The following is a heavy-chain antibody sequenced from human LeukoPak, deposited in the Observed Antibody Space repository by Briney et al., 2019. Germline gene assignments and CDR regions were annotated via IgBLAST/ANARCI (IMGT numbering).Heavy chain of an antibody. Sequence: GGSLRLSCAASGFTFSSYWMTWVRQAPGKGLEWVANIKQDGSDKYYVDSVKGRFTISRDNAWDSLFLQMNTLRVEDTAVYYCARGGTPRVRVAINWFDPWGQGTLVTVSS. CDR3: ARGGTPRVRVAINWFDP. V-gene: IGHV3-7*03. CDR1: GFTFSSYW. J-gene: IGHJ5*02. CDR2: IKQDGSDK. D-gene: IGHD2-15*01.